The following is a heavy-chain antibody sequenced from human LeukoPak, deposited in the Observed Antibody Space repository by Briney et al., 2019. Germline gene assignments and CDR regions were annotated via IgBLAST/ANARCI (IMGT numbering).Heavy chain of an antibody. CDR3: ARVGSYYYDSSGYPDY. J-gene: IGHJ4*02. Sequence: GGSLRLSCAASGFTFSSYDMHWVRQATGKGLEWVSAIGTAGDTYYPGSVKGRFTISRENAKNSLYLQMNSLRAEDTAVYYCARVGSYYYDSSGYPDYWGQGTLVTVSS. V-gene: IGHV3-13*01. D-gene: IGHD3-22*01. CDR2: IGTAGDT. CDR1: GFTFSSYD.